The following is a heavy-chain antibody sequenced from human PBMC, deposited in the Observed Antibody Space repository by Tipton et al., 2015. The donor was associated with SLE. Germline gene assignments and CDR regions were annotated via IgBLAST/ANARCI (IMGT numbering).Heavy chain of an antibody. CDR2: IHQSGNA. J-gene: IGHJ4*02. CDR1: GYSISNGYY. Sequence: GLVKPSETLSLTCDVSGYSISNGYYWGWIRQPPGKGLEWIGSIHQSGNAYYNPSLKSRVTTSVDTSKNQFSLSLYSVTVEDTAVHYCARQGTGFGSGRDDYWGQGILVTVSS. CDR3: ARQGTGFGSGRDDY. V-gene: IGHV4-38-2*01. D-gene: IGHD1-14*01.